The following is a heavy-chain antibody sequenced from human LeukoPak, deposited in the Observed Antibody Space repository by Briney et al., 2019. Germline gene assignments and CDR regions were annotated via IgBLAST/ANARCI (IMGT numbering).Heavy chain of an antibody. Sequence: SETLSLTCTVSGGSISSYYWSWIRQPPGKGLEWIGYIYYSGSTNYNPSLKSRVTISVDTSKNQFSLKLSSVTAADTAVYYCARGHSSSWFYFDNWGQGSLVTVSS. CDR1: GGSISSYY. V-gene: IGHV4-59*01. J-gene: IGHJ4*02. CDR2: IYYSGST. CDR3: ARGHSSSWFYFDN. D-gene: IGHD6-13*01.